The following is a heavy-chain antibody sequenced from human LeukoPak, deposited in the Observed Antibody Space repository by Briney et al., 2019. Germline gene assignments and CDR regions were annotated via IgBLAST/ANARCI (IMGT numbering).Heavy chain of an antibody. D-gene: IGHD1-26*01. CDR3: AKGFNGGTYYYHFDY. Sequence: GSLRLSCAASGFTFSSYAMSWVRQAPGKGLEWVSAIIGSGANTYYADFVRGRFSISRDNSENTLYLQMNSLRAEDTAVYYCAKGFNGGTYYYHFDYWGQGTLATVSS. J-gene: IGHJ4*02. CDR1: GFTFSSYA. V-gene: IGHV3-23*01. CDR2: IIGSGANT.